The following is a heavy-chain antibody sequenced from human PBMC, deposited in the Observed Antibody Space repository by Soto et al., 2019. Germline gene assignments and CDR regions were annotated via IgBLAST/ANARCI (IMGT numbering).Heavy chain of an antibody. J-gene: IGHJ5*02. D-gene: IGHD3-10*01. V-gene: IGHV4-39*01. Sequence: SETLSLTCTVSGGSISSSSYYWGWIRQPPGKGLEWIGSIYYSGSTYYNPSLKSRVTISVDTSKNQFSLKLSSVTAADTAVYYCARHSEFGDTMVRGVGFNWFDPWGQGTLVTVSS. CDR2: IYYSGST. CDR3: ARHSEFGDTMVRGVGFNWFDP. CDR1: GGSISSSSYY.